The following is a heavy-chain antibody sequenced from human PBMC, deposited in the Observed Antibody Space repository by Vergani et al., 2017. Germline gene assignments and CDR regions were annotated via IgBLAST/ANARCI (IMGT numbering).Heavy chain of an antibody. CDR3: AREGYGSGRATPGAFDI. V-gene: IGHV1-69*06. CDR2: IIPIFGTA. J-gene: IGHJ3*02. CDR1: GGTFSSYA. D-gene: IGHD3-10*01. Sequence: QVQLVQSGAEVKKPGSSVKVSCKASGGTFSSYAISWVRQAPGQGLEWMGGIIPIFGTANYAQKFQGRVTITADKSTSTAYMELSSLRSEDTAVYYCAREGYGSGRATPGAFDIWGQGTMVTVSS.